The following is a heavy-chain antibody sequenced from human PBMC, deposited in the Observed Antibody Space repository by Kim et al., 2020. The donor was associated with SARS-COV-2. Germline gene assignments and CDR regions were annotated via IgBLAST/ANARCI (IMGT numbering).Heavy chain of an antibody. D-gene: IGHD2-21*01. CDR3: ARGGYSNFDF. CDR2: K. Sequence: KNCVESVKSRFTISIDNAKNALYLQRNSLRVEDTAVYYCARGGYSNFDFWGQGTLVTVSS. V-gene: IGHV3-7*01. J-gene: IGHJ4*02.